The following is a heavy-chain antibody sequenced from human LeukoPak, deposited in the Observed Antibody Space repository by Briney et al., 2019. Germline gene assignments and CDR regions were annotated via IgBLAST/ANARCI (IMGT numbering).Heavy chain of an antibody. J-gene: IGHJ4*02. CDR3: AKDSGRLAALVRGVIPRNY. D-gene: IGHD3-10*01. Sequence: GGSLRLSCAASGLTFSSYGMHWVRQAPGKGLEWVAVISYDGSNKYYPDSVKGRFTISRDNSKNTLYLQMNSLRPEDTAVYYCAKDSGRLAALVRGVIPRNYWGQGTLVSVSS. V-gene: IGHV3-30*18. CDR2: ISYDGSNK. CDR1: GLTFSSYG.